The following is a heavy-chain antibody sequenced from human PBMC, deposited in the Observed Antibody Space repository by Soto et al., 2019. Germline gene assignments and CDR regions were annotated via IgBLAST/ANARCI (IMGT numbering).Heavy chain of an antibody. CDR1: GGSISSGGYY. CDR2: IYYSGST. CDR3: ASGYSSGWPIDY. Sequence: SETLSLTRTVSGGSISSGGYYWSWIRQHPGKGLEWIGYIYYSGSTYYNPSLKSRVTISVDTSKNQFSLKLSSVTAADTAVYYCASGYSSGWPIDYWGQGTLVTVSS. D-gene: IGHD6-19*01. J-gene: IGHJ4*02. V-gene: IGHV4-31*03.